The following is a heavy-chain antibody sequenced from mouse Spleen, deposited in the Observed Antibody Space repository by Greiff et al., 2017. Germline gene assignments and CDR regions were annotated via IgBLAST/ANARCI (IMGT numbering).Heavy chain of an antibody. J-gene: IGHJ3*01. CDR2: IHPNSGNT. CDR3: ARDYDYDGGFAY. CDR1: GYTFTSSW. D-gene: IGHD2-4*01. V-gene: IGHV1S130*01. Sequence: VQLVESGAELARPGASVKLSCKASGYTFTSSWMHWAKQRPGQGLEWIGEIHPNSGNTNYNEKFKGKATLTVDTSSSTAYVDLSSLTSEDSAVYYCARDYDYDGGFAYWGQGTLVTVSA.